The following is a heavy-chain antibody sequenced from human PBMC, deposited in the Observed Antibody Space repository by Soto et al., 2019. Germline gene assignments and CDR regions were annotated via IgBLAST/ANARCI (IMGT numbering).Heavy chain of an antibody. CDR2: MSYDGNSK. V-gene: IGHV3-30-3*01. D-gene: IGHD2-21*01. J-gene: IGHJ4*02. CDR3: ARGRTVRDHDDFDL. Sequence: QVQLVESGGGVVQPGRSLRLSCAASGFTFSSYSMHWVRQAPGKGLEWVAAMSYDGNSKYFADSVKGRFTISRDKSKNTLSLQMNSLGAEDSAVYYCARGRTVRDHDDFDLWGQGTLVTVSS. CDR1: GFTFSSYS.